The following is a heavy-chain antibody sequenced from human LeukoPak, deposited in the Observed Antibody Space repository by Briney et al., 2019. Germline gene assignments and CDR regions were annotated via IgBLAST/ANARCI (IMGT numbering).Heavy chain of an antibody. Sequence: GGSLRLSCAASGFTFSSYAMSWVRQAPGKGLEWVSAISGSGGSTYYADSVKGRFTISRDNSKNTLYLQMNSLRAEDTAIYYCARDHLDPSFASYSSSSGTFDYWGQGTLVTVSS. J-gene: IGHJ4*02. CDR2: ISGSGGST. V-gene: IGHV3-23*01. CDR3: ARDHLDPSFASYSSSSGTFDY. D-gene: IGHD6-6*01. CDR1: GFTFSSYA.